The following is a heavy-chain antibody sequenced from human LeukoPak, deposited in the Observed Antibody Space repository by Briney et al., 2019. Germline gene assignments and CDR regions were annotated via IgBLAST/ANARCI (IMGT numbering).Heavy chain of an antibody. CDR1: GGSISSGRYY. CDR3: ARYHMLNRGVNWFDP. J-gene: IGHJ5*02. V-gene: IGHV4-61*02. Sequence: SETLSLTCTVSGGSISSGRYYWSWIRQPAGKGLEWVGRIETSGTTKYNPSLNSRATISVDTSKNQFSLKLNSVTAADTAVYYCARYHMLNRGVNWFDPRGQGILVTVSS. D-gene: IGHD2-2*01. CDR2: IETSGTT.